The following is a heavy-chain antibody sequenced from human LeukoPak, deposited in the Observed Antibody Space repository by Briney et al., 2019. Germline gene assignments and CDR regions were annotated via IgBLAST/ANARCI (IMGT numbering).Heavy chain of an antibody. J-gene: IGHJ6*03. V-gene: IGHV1-69*01. D-gene: IGHD7-27*01. CDR3: ARDARPETGDQYMDV. CDR1: GGTFSSYA. CDR2: IIPIFGTA. Sequence: ASVKVSCKASGGTFSSYAISWVRQAPGQGLEWMGGIIPIFGTANYAQKFQGRVTITADESTSTAYMELSSLRSEDTAVYYCARDARPETGDQYMDVWGKGTTVTVSS.